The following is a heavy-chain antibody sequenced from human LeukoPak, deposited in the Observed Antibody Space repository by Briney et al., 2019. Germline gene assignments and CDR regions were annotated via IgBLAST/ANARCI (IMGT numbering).Heavy chain of an antibody. CDR1: GFTFSTYG. Sequence: PGGSLRLSCAASGFTFSTYGMNWLRQAPGRGLEWVSAITGSGGSTYYADSVRGRFTISSDNSNKTLYLQINSLRVDDTAIYFCAKGEKVTANIYFFDHWGQGNLVTVSS. D-gene: IGHD2-21*02. CDR3: AKGEKVTANIYFFDH. V-gene: IGHV3-23*01. CDR2: ITGSGGST. J-gene: IGHJ4*02.